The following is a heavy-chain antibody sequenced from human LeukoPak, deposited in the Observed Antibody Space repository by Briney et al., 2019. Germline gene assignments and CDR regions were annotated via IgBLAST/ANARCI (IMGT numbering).Heavy chain of an antibody. Sequence: ASVKVSCTASGYTFTSYPMHWVRQAPGQRLEWMGWINAGNGNTKYSQKFQGRVTITRDTSASTAYMELSSLRSEDTAVYYCARVRGFGELFFDYWGQGTLVTVSS. CDR2: INAGNGNT. CDR1: GYTFTSYP. CDR3: ARVRGFGELFFDY. J-gene: IGHJ4*02. D-gene: IGHD3-10*01. V-gene: IGHV1-3*01.